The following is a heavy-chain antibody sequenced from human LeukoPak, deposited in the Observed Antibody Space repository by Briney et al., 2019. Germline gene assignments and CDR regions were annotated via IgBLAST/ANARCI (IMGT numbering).Heavy chain of an antibody. Sequence: SQTLSLTCAISGDSVSSNGASWNWIRQSPSRGLEWLGRTYYRTQQWHSDYAPSVKGRITLDPDTSKNQFSLHLNSMAPDDTAVYYCYAETDFGVVTNWGQGTLVTVSS. CDR1: GDSVSSNGAS. CDR2: TYYRTQQWHS. D-gene: IGHD3-3*01. V-gene: IGHV6-1*01. J-gene: IGHJ4*02. CDR3: YAETDFGVVTN.